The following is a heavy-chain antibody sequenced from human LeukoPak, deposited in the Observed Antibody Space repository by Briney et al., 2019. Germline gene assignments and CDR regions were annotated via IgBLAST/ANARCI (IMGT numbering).Heavy chain of an antibody. D-gene: IGHD6-13*01. V-gene: IGHV3-23*01. J-gene: IGHJ6*03. CDR2: ISGSGGST. Sequence: GGSLRLSCAASGFTFSSYAMSWVRQAPGKGLEWVSAISGSGGSTYYADSVKGRFTISRDNSKNTLYLQMNSLRAEDTAVYYCAKTYSSSRAHYYYYYYMDVWGKGTTVTISS. CDR1: GFTFSSYA. CDR3: AKTYSSSRAHYYYYYYMDV.